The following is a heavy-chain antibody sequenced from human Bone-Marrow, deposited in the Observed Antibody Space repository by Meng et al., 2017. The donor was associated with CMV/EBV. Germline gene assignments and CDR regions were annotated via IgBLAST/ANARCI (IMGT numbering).Heavy chain of an antibody. CDR1: GGSISSSSYY. D-gene: IGHD5-18*01. CDR3: ASVGPIQLWSPYYYYYYGMDV. V-gene: IGHV4-39*07. Sequence: SETLSLTCTVPGGSISSSSYYWGWIRQPPGKGLEWIGSIYYSGSTYYNPSLKSRVTISVDTSKNQFSLKLSSVTAADTAVYYCASVGPIQLWSPYYYYYYGMDVWGQGPTVTVSS. J-gene: IGHJ6*02. CDR2: IYYSGST.